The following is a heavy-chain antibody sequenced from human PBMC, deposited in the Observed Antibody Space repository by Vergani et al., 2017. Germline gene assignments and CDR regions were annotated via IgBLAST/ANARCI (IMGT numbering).Heavy chain of an antibody. V-gene: IGHV4-34*01. CDR2: IYYSGST. J-gene: IGHJ4*02. Sequence: QVQLQQWGPGLLKPSETLSLTCAVYGGSLSGYYWAWIRQPPGKGMEWIGNIYYSGSTLYNPSLKSRVTMSVDTSKKQLSLKLMSVTAADTAVFYCARETGRYGGYLDYWGQGTLVTVSS. CDR3: ARETGRYGGYLDY. D-gene: IGHD4/OR15-4a*01. CDR1: GGSLSGYY.